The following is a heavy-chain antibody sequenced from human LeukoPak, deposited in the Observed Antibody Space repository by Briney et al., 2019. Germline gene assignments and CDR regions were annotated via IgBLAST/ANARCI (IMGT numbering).Heavy chain of an antibody. CDR1: GFTFSSYE. CDR3: AKQSWGSTYYFDY. J-gene: IGHJ4*02. Sequence: GGSLRLSCAASGFTFSSYEMNWVRQAPGKGLEWVAVISYDGSNKYCADSVKGRFTISRDNSKNTLYLQMNSLRAEDTAVYYCAKQSWGSTYYFDYWGQGTLVTVSS. CDR2: ISYDGSNK. D-gene: IGHD7-27*01. V-gene: IGHV3-30*18.